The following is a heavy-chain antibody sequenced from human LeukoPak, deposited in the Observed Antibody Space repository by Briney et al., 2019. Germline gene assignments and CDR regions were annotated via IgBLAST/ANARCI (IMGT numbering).Heavy chain of an antibody. CDR1: GLTFSSYA. D-gene: IGHD1-26*01. CDR2: ISSNGGRI. Sequence: GGSLRLSCAASGLTFSSYAMHWVRQAPGKGLEYVSAISSNGGRIHYADSVKGRFTISRDNSKNTLYLQMNSLRAEDTAVYYCAKNRGAGSHYYYHMNVWGKGTTVTVSS. CDR3: AKNRGAGSHYYYHMNV. J-gene: IGHJ6*03. V-gene: IGHV3-64*02.